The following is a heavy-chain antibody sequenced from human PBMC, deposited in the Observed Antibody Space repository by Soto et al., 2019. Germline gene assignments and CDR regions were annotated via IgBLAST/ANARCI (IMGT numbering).Heavy chain of an antibody. D-gene: IGHD2-15*01. CDR1: GYSFKDHY. Sequence: SVKVSCKASGYSFKDHYMHWVRQAPGRGLEWVGIINPSGGHTNYAQQFRGRVAMTRDTSTSTAYMELRSLRSEDTAVYFCARISCKGGSCYFDFDHWGQGTLVTVSS. V-gene: IGHV1-46*02. CDR2: INPSGGHT. CDR3: ARISCKGGSCYFDFDH. J-gene: IGHJ4*02.